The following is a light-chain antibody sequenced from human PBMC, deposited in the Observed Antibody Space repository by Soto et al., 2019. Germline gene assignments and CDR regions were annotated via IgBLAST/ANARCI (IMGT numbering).Light chain of an antibody. Sequence: AIQVTQSPSSFSASTGDRVTITCRASQGISSYLAWYQQKPGKAPKLLIYAASTLQSGVPSRFSGSGSGTDFTLTISCPQSEDFATYYCQQYYSYPPWTFGQGTKVDIK. CDR2: AAS. J-gene: IGKJ1*01. CDR3: QQYYSYPPWT. V-gene: IGKV1-8*01. CDR1: QGISSY.